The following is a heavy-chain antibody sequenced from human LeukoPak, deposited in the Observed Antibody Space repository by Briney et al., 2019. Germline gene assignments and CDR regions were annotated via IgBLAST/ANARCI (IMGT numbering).Heavy chain of an antibody. CDR3: ARFAVTDSDY. CDR1: GYSLTSYW. Sequence: GESLKIPCKGSGYSLTSYWIGCVRQMPGKGLEWMGIIYPGDSDTRYSPSFQGQVTISADKSISTAYLQWSSLKASDTAMYYCARFAVTDSDYWGQGTLVTVSS. D-gene: IGHD5-18*01. CDR2: IYPGDSDT. J-gene: IGHJ4*02. V-gene: IGHV5-51*01.